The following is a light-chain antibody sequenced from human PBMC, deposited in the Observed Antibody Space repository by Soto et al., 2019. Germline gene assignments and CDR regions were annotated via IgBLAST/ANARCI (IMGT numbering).Light chain of an antibody. Sequence: QAVVTQEPSLTVSPGGTVTLTCGSSTGAVTSGHYPYWFQQKPGQAPRTLIYDTSIKQSWTPARFSGSLLGGKAALTLSGAQPEDEAEYHCLLSYGGDRVFGGGTKLTVL. CDR1: TGAVTSGHY. V-gene: IGLV7-46*01. CDR3: LLSYGGDRV. J-gene: IGLJ3*02. CDR2: DTS.